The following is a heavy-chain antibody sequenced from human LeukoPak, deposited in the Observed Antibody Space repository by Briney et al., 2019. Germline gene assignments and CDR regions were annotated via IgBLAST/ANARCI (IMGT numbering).Heavy chain of an antibody. CDR3: TRLYDYASGSDRYTYRLEY. CDR2: IYHSGST. CDR1: GYSNSSGYY. Sequence: SETLSLTCAFSGYSNSSGYYRRWMRQPPGKGLEWIGSIYHSGSTYYNPSLKGRVTISVDTSKNQFSLKLSSVTAADTAVYYCTRLYDYASGSDRYTYRLEYWGQGTLVTVSS. V-gene: IGHV4-38-2*01. J-gene: IGHJ4*02. D-gene: IGHD3-16*02.